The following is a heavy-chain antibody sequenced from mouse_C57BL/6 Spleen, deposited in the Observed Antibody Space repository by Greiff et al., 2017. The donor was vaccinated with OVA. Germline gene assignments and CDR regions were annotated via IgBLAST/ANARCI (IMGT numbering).Heavy chain of an antibody. Sequence: EVKLVESGGGLVQPGGSLSLSCAASGFTFTDYYMSWVRQPPGKALEWLGFIRNKANGYTTEYSASVKGRFTISRDNSQSILYLQMNALRAEDSATYYCARLYYGSSYAMDYWGQGTSVTVSS. V-gene: IGHV7-3*01. J-gene: IGHJ4*01. D-gene: IGHD1-1*01. CDR3: ARLYYGSSYAMDY. CDR2: IRNKANGYTT. CDR1: GFTFTDYY.